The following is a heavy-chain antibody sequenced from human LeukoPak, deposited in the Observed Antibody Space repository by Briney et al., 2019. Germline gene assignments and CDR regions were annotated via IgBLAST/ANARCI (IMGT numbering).Heavy chain of an antibody. D-gene: IGHD6-13*01. J-gene: IGHJ4*02. CDR1: GGSISSGGYY. CDR3: ARVAEGYGSSWYPLTGYFDY. V-gene: IGHV4-31*03. CDR2: IYYSGST. Sequence: SQTLSPTCTVSGGSISSGGYYWSWIRQHPGKGLEWIGYIYYSGSTYYNPSLKSRVTISVDTSKNQFSLKLSSVTAADTAVYYCARVAEGYGSSWYPLTGYFDYWGQGTLVTVSS.